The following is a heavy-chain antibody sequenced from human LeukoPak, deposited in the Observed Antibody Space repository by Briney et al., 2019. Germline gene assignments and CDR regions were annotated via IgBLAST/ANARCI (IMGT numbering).Heavy chain of an antibody. V-gene: IGHV3-30*18. J-gene: IGHJ5*02. Sequence: GGSLRLSCAASGFTFSSYGMHWVRQAPGKGLEGVAVISYDGSNKYYADSVKGRFTISRDNSKNTLYLQMNSLRAEDTAVYYCAKLPTADTAMVTWGQGTLVTVSS. D-gene: IGHD5-18*01. CDR1: GFTFSSYG. CDR3: AKLPTADTAMVT. CDR2: ISYDGSNK.